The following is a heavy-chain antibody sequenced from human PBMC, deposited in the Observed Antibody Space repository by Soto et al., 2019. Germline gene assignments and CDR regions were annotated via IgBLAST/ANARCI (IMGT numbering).Heavy chain of an antibody. V-gene: IGHV2-5*01. J-gene: IGHJ3*01. CDR2: ISWNDER. D-gene: IGHD1-1*01. CDR1: GFSLTTHEAG. CDR3: AHRPTKYITAWLAFDF. Sequence: QITLKESGPTLVKPTQTLTLTCTFSGFSLTTHEAGVGWIRQPPGKALEWLAFISWNDERRYSPSLKSRLTITTDTSKNQVVLTMTNVDPADTGTYFCAHRPTKYITAWLAFDFWGQGTMVAVAS.